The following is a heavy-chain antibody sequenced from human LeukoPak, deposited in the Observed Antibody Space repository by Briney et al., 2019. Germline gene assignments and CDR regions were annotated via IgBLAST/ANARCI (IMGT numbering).Heavy chain of an antibody. CDR1: GFTVSSNY. Sequence: GGSLRLSCAASGFTVSSNYMSWVRQAPGKGLEWVSVVYSGDNTYYADSVKGRFTITRDNSNNTLYLQMNSLRAEDTAVYYCARDKWVTWGQGTLVTVSS. D-gene: IGHD5-18*01. J-gene: IGHJ4*02. CDR3: ARDKWVT. V-gene: IGHV3-66*01. CDR2: VYSGDNT.